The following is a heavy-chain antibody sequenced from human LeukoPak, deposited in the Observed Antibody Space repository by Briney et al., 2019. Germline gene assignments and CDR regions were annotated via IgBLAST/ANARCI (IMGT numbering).Heavy chain of an antibody. CDR3: ARHLNYYGSGSYGAYYYYGMDV. D-gene: IGHD3-10*01. Sequence: SETLSLTCAVYGGSFSGYYWSWIRRPPGKGLEWIGEITNSGSTNYNPSLKSRVTISVDTSKNQFSLKLSSVTAADTAVYYCARHLNYYGSGSYGAYYYYGMDVWGQGTTVTVSS. CDR1: GGSFSGYY. V-gene: IGHV4-34*01. J-gene: IGHJ6*02. CDR2: ITNSGST.